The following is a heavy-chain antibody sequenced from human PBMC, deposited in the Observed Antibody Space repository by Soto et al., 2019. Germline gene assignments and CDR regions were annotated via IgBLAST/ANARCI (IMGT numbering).Heavy chain of an antibody. V-gene: IGHV4-39*01. CDR1: GGSIISSNFY. D-gene: IGHD3-10*02. Sequence: QLQESGPGLVKPSETLSLTCTVSGGSIISSNFYWGWIRQPPGKGLEWIGSVEYGGSTYDNPSTKSRATLSAYTPNTQFSLQLTSVTAADTAIYYCARHVRGAVTMNWFDPWGHGTLVTVSS. CDR3: ARHVRGAVTMNWFDP. CDR2: VEYGGST. J-gene: IGHJ5*02.